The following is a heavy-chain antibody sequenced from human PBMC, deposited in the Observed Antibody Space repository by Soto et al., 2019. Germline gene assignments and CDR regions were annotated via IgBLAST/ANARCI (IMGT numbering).Heavy chain of an antibody. CDR1: GYTFSDYF. D-gene: IGHD5-12*01. Sequence: ASVKVSCKTSGYTFSDYFIHWVRQAPRQGLEWTGWINPNNGGTDYEQKLQGRVTMTTDTSTSTAYMEPRSLRSDDTAVYYCARELSRDGYNFDYWGQGTLVTVSS. J-gene: IGHJ4*02. V-gene: IGHV1-2*02. CDR3: ARELSRDGYNFDY. CDR2: INPNNGGT.